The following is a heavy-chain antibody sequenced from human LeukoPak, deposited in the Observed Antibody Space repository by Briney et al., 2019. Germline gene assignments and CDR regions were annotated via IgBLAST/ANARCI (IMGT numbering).Heavy chain of an antibody. D-gene: IGHD2-21*01. V-gene: IGHV3-7*01. CDR2: IKQDGSEK. CDR1: GFTFNSYW. J-gene: IGHJ4*02. CDR3: ARTAAVIGPYYLDY. Sequence: TGGSLRLSCAVSGFTFNSYWMSWVRQAPGKGLEWVANIKQDGSEKYYMDSVKGRFTIPRDNAKNSLFLQMNSLRAEDTAVYYCARTAAVIGPYYLDYWGQGTLVTVSS.